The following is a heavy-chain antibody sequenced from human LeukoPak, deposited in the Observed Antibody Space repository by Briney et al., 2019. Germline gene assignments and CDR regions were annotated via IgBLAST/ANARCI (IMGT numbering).Heavy chain of an antibody. CDR1: GFTFSSYG. CDR2: ISYDGTNK. V-gene: IGHV3-30*18. CDR3: AKEIRGMDV. Sequence: GGSLRLSCVASGFTFSSYGIHWVRQAPGKGLEWVAVISYDGTNKYYADSVKGRFTISRDNSKNTLYLQMNSLRPEDTAVYYCAKEIRGMDVWGQGTTVTVSS. J-gene: IGHJ6*02.